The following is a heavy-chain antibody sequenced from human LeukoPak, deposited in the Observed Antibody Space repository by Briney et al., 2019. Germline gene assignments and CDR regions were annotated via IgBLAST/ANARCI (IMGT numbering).Heavy chain of an antibody. V-gene: IGHV3-23*01. CDR2: ISSSGGNT. D-gene: IGHD1-26*01. J-gene: IGHJ5*02. CDR3: AKVPLIIVNWMDS. Sequence: QSGGSLRLSCVVSGFSFGDSAMSWVRQAPGKGLEWVSTISSSGGNTYYADSVKGRFTISRDNAEDTLFLQMTSLRGEDTAIYFCAKVPLIIVNWMDSWGQGTLVAVSS. CDR1: GFSFGDSA.